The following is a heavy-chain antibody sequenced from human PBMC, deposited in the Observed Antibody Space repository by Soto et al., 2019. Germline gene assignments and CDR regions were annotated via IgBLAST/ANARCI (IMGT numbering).Heavy chain of an antibody. CDR2: ISYDGSDK. CDR3: AKGGYSSGWLHYFDY. J-gene: IGHJ4*02. D-gene: IGHD6-19*01. V-gene: IGHV3-30*18. CDR1: GFTFSNYG. Sequence: QVQLVESGGGVVQPGKSLRLSCAASGFTFSNYGLQWVRQAPGKGLEWVAVISYDGSDKYYAGSVKGRFTISRDNSKDTLYLQMDSLRPEDTAVYYCAKGGYSSGWLHYFDYWGQGTLVTVSS.